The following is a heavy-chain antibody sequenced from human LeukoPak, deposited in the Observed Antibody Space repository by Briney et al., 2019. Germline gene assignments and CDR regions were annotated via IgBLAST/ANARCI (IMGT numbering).Heavy chain of an antibody. D-gene: IGHD3-10*01. CDR3: AKDPLYYGSGSYYFEY. J-gene: IGHJ4*02. Sequence: GGSLRLSCTTSGFTFSSYTMHWVRQAPGKGLEWVALISYDGSNKYYADSVQGRFTISRDNSKNTLYLQMNSLRPEDTAVYYCAKDPLYYGSGSYYFEYWGQGTLVTVSS. CDR1: GFTFSSYT. V-gene: IGHV3-30*18. CDR2: ISYDGSNK.